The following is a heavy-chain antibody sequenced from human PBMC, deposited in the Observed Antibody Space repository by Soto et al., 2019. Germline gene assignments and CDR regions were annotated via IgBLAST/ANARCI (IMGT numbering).Heavy chain of an antibody. CDR3: ARDTASYSSSWYRRYYFDY. Sequence: VAVISYDGSNKYYADSVKGRFTISRDNSKNTLYLQMNSLRAEDTAVYYCARDTASYSSSWYRRYYFDYWGQGTLVTVSS. J-gene: IGHJ4*02. D-gene: IGHD6-13*01. V-gene: IGHV3-30-3*01. CDR2: ISYDGSNK.